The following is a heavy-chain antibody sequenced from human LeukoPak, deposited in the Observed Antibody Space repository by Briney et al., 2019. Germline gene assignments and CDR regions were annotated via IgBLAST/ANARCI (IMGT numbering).Heavy chain of an antibody. Sequence: SETLSLTCSVSGGSISNYYWSWIRQSPGKGLEWIGYFYTSGSNSYNPSLRSRLTISVDTSKNQFSLKLSSVTAADTAVYYCARGRSSTWVDLWGQGTLVTVSS. D-gene: IGHD6-13*01. CDR2: FYTSGSN. CDR1: GGSISNYY. CDR3: ARGRSSTWVDL. V-gene: IGHV4-59*01. J-gene: IGHJ5*02.